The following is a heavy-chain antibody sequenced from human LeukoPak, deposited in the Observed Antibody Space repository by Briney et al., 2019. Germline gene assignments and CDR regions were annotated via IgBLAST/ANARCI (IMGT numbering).Heavy chain of an antibody. CDR2: ISGSGGST. J-gene: IGHJ3*02. CDR1: GFTFSSYA. CDR3: AKFPTGTRAFDI. Sequence: GASLRLSCAASGFTFSSYAMSWVRQAPGQGLEWVSAISGSGGSTYYADSVKGRFTISRDNSKSTLYLQMNSLRAEDTAVYYCAKFPTGTRAFDIWGQGTMVTVSS. D-gene: IGHD1-7*01. V-gene: IGHV3-23*01.